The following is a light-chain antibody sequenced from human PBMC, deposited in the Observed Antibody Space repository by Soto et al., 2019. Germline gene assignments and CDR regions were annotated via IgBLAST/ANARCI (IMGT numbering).Light chain of an antibody. CDR2: WAS. CDR3: QQYYSTPFT. CDR1: PRVFYRSNNKDY. Sequence: DIVMTQSPDSLAVSLGERATINCKSSPRVFYRSNNKDYLAWYQQKPGQPPKLLIYWASTRESGVPDRFSGGGSVTDFTLTISSLQAEDVAVYYCQQYYSTPFTFGPGTKVDFK. V-gene: IGKV4-1*01. J-gene: IGKJ3*01.